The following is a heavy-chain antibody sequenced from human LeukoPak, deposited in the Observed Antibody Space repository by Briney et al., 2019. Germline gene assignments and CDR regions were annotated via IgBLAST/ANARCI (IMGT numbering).Heavy chain of an antibody. V-gene: IGHV3-11*01. J-gene: IGHJ4*02. CDR3: ARRFNRGPHPHDY. Sequence: GGSLRLSCAASGFTFSDYYMSWIRQAPGKGLEWVSYISSSGSTIYYADSVKGRFTISRDNAKNSLYLQMNSLRAEDTAVYYCARRFNRGPHPHDYWGQGTLVTVSS. CDR2: ISSSGSTI. CDR1: GFTFSDYY. D-gene: IGHD1-14*01.